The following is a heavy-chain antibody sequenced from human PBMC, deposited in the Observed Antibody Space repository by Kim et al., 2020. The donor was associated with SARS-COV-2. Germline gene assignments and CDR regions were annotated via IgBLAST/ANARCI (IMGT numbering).Heavy chain of an antibody. CDR2: IYYSGST. D-gene: IGHD3-10*01. CDR3: ARPQYYYGSGSPYFDY. Sequence: SETLSLTCTVSGGSISSSSYYWGWIRQPPGKGLEWIGSIYYSGSTYYNPSLKSRVTISVDTSKNQFSLKLSSVTAADTAVYYCARPQYYYGSGSPYFDYWGQGTLVTVSS. J-gene: IGHJ4*02. V-gene: IGHV4-39*01. CDR1: GGSISSSSYY.